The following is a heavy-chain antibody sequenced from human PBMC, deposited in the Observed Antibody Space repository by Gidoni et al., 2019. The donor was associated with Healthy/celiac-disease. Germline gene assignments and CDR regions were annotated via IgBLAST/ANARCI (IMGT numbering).Heavy chain of an antibody. CDR3: ARGVVGATMIDY. V-gene: IGHV3-30-3*01. CDR2: ISYDGSNK. Sequence: QVQLVESGGGVVQPGRSLRRSCAASGFTFSSYAMHWVRQAPGKGLEWVAVISYDGSNKYYADSVKGRFTISRDNSKNTLYLQMNSLRAEDTAVYYCARGVVGATMIDYWGQGTLVTVSS. CDR1: GFTFSSYA. D-gene: IGHD1-26*01. J-gene: IGHJ4*02.